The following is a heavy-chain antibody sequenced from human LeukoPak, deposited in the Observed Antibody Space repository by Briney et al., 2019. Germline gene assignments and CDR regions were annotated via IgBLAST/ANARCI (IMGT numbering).Heavy chain of an antibody. D-gene: IGHD3-3*01. CDR2: ISQDGTSK. J-gene: IGHJ6*02. V-gene: IGHV3-30-3*01. Sequence: GGSLRLSCAASGFTFNNYVVHWVRQTPGKGLEWMAVISQDGTSKNYADSVKGRFSISRDNSKDMVSLQMDSLTPADSAIYFCGRDPDRLLVFGLDVWGQGTTVIVSS. CDR3: GRDPDRLLVFGLDV. CDR1: GFTFNNYV.